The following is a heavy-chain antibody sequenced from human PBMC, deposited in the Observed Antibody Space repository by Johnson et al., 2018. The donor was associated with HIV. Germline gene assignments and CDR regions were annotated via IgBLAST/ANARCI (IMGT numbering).Heavy chain of an antibody. J-gene: IGHJ3*02. CDR2: ISWNSGSI. CDR1: GFTFDDYA. V-gene: IGHV3-9*01. CDR3: ARDPLTAARWGPINGGAFDI. D-gene: IGHD6-6*01. Sequence: VQLVESGGGLVQPGGSLRLSCAASGFTFDDYAMHWVRQAPGKGLEWVSGISWNSGSIGYADSVKGRFTISRANSKNTLYLQMNSLRAEDTAVYYCARDPLTAARWGPINGGAFDIWGQGTMVTVSS.